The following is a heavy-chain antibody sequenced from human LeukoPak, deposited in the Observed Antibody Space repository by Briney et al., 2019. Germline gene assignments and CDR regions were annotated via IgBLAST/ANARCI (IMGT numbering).Heavy chain of an antibody. CDR1: GYSFGNRW. CDR2: IKSKTDGGTT. D-gene: IGHD2-2*02. CDR3: TTDLRYCSSTSCYTADY. Sequence: GESLKISCKGSGYSFGNRWIGWVRQAPGKGLEWVGRIKSKTDGGTTDYAAPVKGRFTISRDDSKNTLYLQMNSLKTEDTAVYYCTTDLRYCSSTSCYTADYWGQGTLVTVSS. J-gene: IGHJ4*02. V-gene: IGHV3-15*01.